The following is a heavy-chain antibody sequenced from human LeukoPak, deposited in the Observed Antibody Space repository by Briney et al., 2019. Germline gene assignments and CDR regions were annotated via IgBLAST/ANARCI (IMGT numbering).Heavy chain of an antibody. CDR1: GFTFTTYG. Sequence: GGSLRLSCAASGFTFTTYGMHWVRQAPGKGLEWVAVIRYDGSNKFYADSVKGRFTISSDNSKNTLYLQMNSLRPENTAVYYCARARYETRIGPKSRYDYYRYMDVWGKGTTVTVSS. J-gene: IGHJ6*03. CDR3: ARARYETRIGPKSRYDYYRYMDV. CDR2: IRYDGSNK. D-gene: IGHD3-10*01. V-gene: IGHV3-30*02.